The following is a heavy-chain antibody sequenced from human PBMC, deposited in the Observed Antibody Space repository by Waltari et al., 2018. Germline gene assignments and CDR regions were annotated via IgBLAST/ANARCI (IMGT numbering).Heavy chain of an antibody. CDR1: GYTFTGYY. J-gene: IGHJ4*02. Sequence: QVQLVQSGAEVKKPGASVKVSCKTSGYTFTGYYMHWVRQAPGQGLEWMGRMNPNSGDTNYAQKFQGRVTMTRDTSISTAYMELSGLRSDDTAVYYCATFMITFGGADYWGQGTLVTVSS. CDR2: MNPNSGDT. CDR3: ATFMITFGGADY. V-gene: IGHV1-2*06. D-gene: IGHD3-16*01.